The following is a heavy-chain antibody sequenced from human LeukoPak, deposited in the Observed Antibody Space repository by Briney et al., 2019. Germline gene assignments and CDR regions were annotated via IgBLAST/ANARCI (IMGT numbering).Heavy chain of an antibody. CDR1: GFTFSSYA. Sequence: PGRSLRLSCAASGFTFSSYAMHWVRQAPGKGLGWVAVISYDGSNKYYADSVKGRFTISRDNSKNTLYLQMNSLRAEDTAVYYCARAPPAPLAAAGTGWFDPWGQGTLVTVSS. CDR3: ARAPPAPLAAAGTGWFDP. V-gene: IGHV3-30-3*01. CDR2: ISYDGSNK. J-gene: IGHJ5*02. D-gene: IGHD6-13*01.